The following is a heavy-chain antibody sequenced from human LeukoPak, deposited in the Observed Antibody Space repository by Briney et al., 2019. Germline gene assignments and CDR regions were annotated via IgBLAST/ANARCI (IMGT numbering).Heavy chain of an antibody. D-gene: IGHD2-2*03. J-gene: IGHJ6*03. CDR1: GYRFSRYG. CDR3: ARGHGYYYYMDV. V-gene: IGHV1-18*01. Sequence: ASVKVSCKASGYRFSRYGINWVRKAPGQGPEWVGWVSVFNGLTKYAQKLQGRVTVTTEISTDTSYMELRSLRSDDTGVYYCARGHGYYYYMDVWGKGTTVIVSS. CDR2: VSVFNGLT.